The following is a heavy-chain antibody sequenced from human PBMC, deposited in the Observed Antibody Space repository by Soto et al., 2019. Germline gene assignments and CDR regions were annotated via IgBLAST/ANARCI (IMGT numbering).Heavy chain of an antibody. CDR3: ARKRITMVRGVITPPFDY. CDR1: GGSFSGYY. Sequence: QVQLQQWGAGLLKPSETLSLTCAVYGGSFSGYYWSWIRQPPGKGLEWIGEINHSGSTNYNPSLTRRVVISVDTSKNQFSLKLSSVTAADTAVYYCARKRITMVRGVITPPFDYWGQGTLVTVSS. CDR2: INHSGST. D-gene: IGHD3-10*01. J-gene: IGHJ4*02. V-gene: IGHV4-34*01.